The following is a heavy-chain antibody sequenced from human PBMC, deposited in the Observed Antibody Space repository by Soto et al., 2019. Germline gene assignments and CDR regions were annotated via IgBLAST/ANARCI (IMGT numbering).Heavy chain of an antibody. Sequence: PGGSLRLSCAASGFTFSSYAMHWVRQAPGKGLEWVAVISYDGSNKYYADSVKGRFTISRDNSKNTLYLQMNSLRAEDTAVYYCARDLLPDIVVVPAAIGYWGQGTLVTVSS. CDR1: GFTFSSYA. J-gene: IGHJ4*02. CDR2: ISYDGSNK. D-gene: IGHD2-2*02. V-gene: IGHV3-30-3*01. CDR3: ARDLLPDIVVVPAAIGY.